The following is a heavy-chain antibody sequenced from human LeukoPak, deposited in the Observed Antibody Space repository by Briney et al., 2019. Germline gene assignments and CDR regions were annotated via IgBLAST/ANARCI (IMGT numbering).Heavy chain of an antibody. CDR2: ISSSSSTI. Sequence: PGGSLRLSCAASGFTFSSYSMNWVRQAPGKGLEWVSYISSSSSTIYYADSVKGRFTISRDNAKNSLYLQMNSLRAEDTAVYYCAREVYYYDSSGPTYYFDYWGQGILVTVSS. J-gene: IGHJ4*02. CDR1: GFTFSSYS. V-gene: IGHV3-48*04. CDR3: AREVYYYDSSGPTYYFDY. D-gene: IGHD3-22*01.